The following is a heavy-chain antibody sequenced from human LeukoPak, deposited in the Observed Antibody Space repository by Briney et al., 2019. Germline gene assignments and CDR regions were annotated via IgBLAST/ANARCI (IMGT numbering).Heavy chain of an antibody. Sequence: GGSLRLSCAASGFTFSDYNMRWIRQAPGKGLEWVSSISRSGSTKYYADSVKGRFTISRDNAKNSLFLQMNSLRAEDTAVYYCASLASSGSYPVSVNWANDAFDIWGQGTMVTVSS. D-gene: IGHD1-26*01. J-gene: IGHJ3*02. CDR2: ISRSGSTK. CDR1: GFTFSDYN. CDR3: ASLASSGSYPVSVNWANDAFDI. V-gene: IGHV3-11*04.